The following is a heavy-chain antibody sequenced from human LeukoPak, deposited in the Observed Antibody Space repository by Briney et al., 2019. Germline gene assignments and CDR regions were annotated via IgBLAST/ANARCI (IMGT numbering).Heavy chain of an antibody. Sequence: SETLSLTCTVPGGSISSSSYSWGWIRQPPGRGLARLGSIYYSGSTYYNPSLKSRVTISVDTSKNQFSLKLSSVTAADTAVYYCASEEVTAALFDYWGQGTLVTVSS. V-gene: IGHV4-39*01. D-gene: IGHD1-14*01. J-gene: IGHJ4*02. CDR2: IYYSGST. CDR1: GGSISSSSYS. CDR3: ASEEVTAALFDY.